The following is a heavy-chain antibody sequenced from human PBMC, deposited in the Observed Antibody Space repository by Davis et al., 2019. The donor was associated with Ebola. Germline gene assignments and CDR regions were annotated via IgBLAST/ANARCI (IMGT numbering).Heavy chain of an antibody. Sequence: AASVKVSCLASGGTFSSYAISWVRQAPGQGLEWMGRIIPLLGIANYAQKFQGRVTITADKSTITAYMELSSLRSEDTAVYYCARVPGQQLSDYGMDVWGQGTTVTVSS. J-gene: IGHJ6*02. CDR3: ARVPGQQLSDYGMDV. CDR2: IIPLLGIA. D-gene: IGHD6-13*01. CDR1: GGTFSSYA. V-gene: IGHV1-69*04.